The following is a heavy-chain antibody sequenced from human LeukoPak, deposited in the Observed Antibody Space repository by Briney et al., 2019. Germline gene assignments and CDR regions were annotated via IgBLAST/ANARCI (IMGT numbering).Heavy chain of an antibody. J-gene: IGHJ4*02. D-gene: IGHD3-22*01. Sequence: TTGGSLRLSCAASGFTFSNAWMSWVRQAPGKGLEWVGRIKSKTDGGTTNYAAPVKGRFTISRDDSKNTLYLQMNSLKTEDTAVYYCTTETNDSSGYYYWGQGTLVTVSS. CDR1: GFTFSNAW. CDR3: TTETNDSSGYYY. V-gene: IGHV3-15*01. CDR2: IKSKTDGGTT.